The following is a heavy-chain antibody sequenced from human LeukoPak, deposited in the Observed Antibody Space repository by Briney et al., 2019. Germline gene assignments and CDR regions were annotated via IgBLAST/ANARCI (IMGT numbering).Heavy chain of an antibody. D-gene: IGHD5-18*01. CDR3: AKDGTWIQLWLLSYFDY. CDR1: GFTFSSYA. V-gene: IGHV3-64D*06. J-gene: IGHJ4*02. CDR2: ISSNGGST. Sequence: PGGSLRLSCSASGFTFSSYAMHWVRQAPGKGLEYVSAISSNGGSTYYADSVKGRFTISRDNSKNTLYLQMSSLRAEDTAVYYCAKDGTWIQLWLLSYFDYWGQGTLVTVSS.